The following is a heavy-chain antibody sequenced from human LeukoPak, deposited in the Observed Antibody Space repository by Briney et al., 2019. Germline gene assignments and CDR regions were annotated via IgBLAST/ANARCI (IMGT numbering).Heavy chain of an antibody. J-gene: IGHJ4*02. CDR2: IIPIFGTA. Sequence: SVKVSCKASGGTFSSYAISWVRQAPGQGLEWMGGIIPIFGTANYAQKFQGRVTITADKSTSTAYMELSSLRSEDTAVYYCARGESAVVTPRFDYWGQGTLVTVSS. CDR1: GGTFSSYA. CDR3: ARGESAVVTPRFDY. V-gene: IGHV1-69*06. D-gene: IGHD4-23*01.